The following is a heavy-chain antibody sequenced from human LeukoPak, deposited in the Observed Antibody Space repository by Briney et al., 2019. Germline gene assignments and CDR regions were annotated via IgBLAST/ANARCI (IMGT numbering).Heavy chain of an antibody. J-gene: IGHJ6*02. D-gene: IGHD3-16*01. CDR3: ARGGGLDV. Sequence: PGGSLRLSCAASGFTFSSYRINWARQAPGKGLEWVASINHNGNVNYYVDSVKGRFTISRDNAKNSLYLQMSNLRAEDTAVYFCARGGGLDVWGQGATVTVSS. CDR2: INHNGNVN. V-gene: IGHV3-7*03. CDR1: GFTFSSYR.